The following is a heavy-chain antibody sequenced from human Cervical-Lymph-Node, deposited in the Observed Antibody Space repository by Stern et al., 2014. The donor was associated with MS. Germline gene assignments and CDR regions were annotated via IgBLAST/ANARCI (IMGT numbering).Heavy chain of an antibody. Sequence: QVQLVQSEAEMKEPGASVKVSCKASGDTFGGPYLHWVRQAPGQGLEWMAWINLNSGVTNFAQNFRGRVTLTRDTSINPAYMELDSLTSDDTAVYYCAREGGPTMKNSFDLWGQGTVVTVSS. CDR1: GDTFGGPY. CDR3: AREGGPTMKNSFDL. D-gene: IGHD3-22*01. V-gene: IGHV1-2*02. CDR2: INLNSGVT. J-gene: IGHJ4*02.